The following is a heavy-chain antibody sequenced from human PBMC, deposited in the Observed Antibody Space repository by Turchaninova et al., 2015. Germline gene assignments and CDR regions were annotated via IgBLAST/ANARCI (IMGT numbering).Heavy chain of an antibody. CDR2: ICYDGSSK. D-gene: IGHD6-19*01. CDR3: VRDWYSSGWAGYFQH. Sequence: QVQLLESGGGVVRPGRSRISSCASSRFPCFTLINLGTHGVRQAPGEGLEWVAVICYDGSSKYYSDSVKGRFTISRDNSKNTLFLQMNSLTAEDTAVYYCVRDWYSSGWAGYFQHWGQGTLVSVSS. V-gene: IGHV3-33*01. CDR1: RFPCFTLINLG. J-gene: IGHJ1*01.